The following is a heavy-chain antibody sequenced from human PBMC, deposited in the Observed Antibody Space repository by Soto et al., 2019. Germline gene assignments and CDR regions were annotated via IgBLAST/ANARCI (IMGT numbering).Heavy chain of an antibody. CDR2: IIPILGIA. CDR3: ARVCGGDCHNGMDV. D-gene: IGHD2-21*02. Sequence: SVKVSCKASGGTFSSYTISWVRQAPGQGLEWMGRIIPILGIANYAQKFQGRVTITADKSTSTAYMELSSVTAADTAVYYCARVCGGDCHNGMDVWGQGTTVTVSS. J-gene: IGHJ6*02. CDR1: GGTFSSYT. V-gene: IGHV1-69*02.